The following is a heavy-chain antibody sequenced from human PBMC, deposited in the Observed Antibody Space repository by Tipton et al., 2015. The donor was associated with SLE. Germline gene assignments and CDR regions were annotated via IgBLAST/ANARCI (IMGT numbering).Heavy chain of an antibody. CDR2: IYSGGST. CDR3: ARGVTTQSFDY. V-gene: IGHV3-53*04. D-gene: IGHD4-17*01. CDR1: GFTVSSSY. J-gene: IGHJ4*02. Sequence: GSLRLSCAASGFTVSSSYMSWVRQAPGKGLEWVSIIYSGGSTYYADSVKGRFTISRNNSKNTVYLQMNSLRAEDTAVYYCARGVTTQSFDYWGQGTLVTVSS.